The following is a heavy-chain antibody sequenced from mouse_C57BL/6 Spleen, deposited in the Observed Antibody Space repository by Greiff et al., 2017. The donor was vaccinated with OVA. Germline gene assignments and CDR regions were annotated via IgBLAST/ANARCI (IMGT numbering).Heavy chain of an antibody. D-gene: IGHD3-2*02. CDR3: ARTAQVYYFDY. CDR1: GYSITSGYY. CDR2: ISYDGSN. Sequence: EVQLQQSGPGLVKPSQSLSLTCSVTGYSITSGYYWNWIRQFPGNKLEWMGYISYDGSNNYNPSLKNRISITRDTSKNQFFLKLNSVTTEDTATYYCARTAQVYYFDYWGQGTTLTVSS. J-gene: IGHJ2*01. V-gene: IGHV3-6*01.